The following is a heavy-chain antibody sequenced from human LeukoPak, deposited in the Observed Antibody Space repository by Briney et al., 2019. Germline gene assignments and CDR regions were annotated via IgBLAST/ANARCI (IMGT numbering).Heavy chain of an antibody. CDR2: ISSSGSTI. D-gene: IGHD2-2*01. CDR1: GFTFSDYY. Sequence: EGSLRLSCAASGFTFSDYYKSWIRQAPGKGLEWFSYISSSGSTIYYADSVKGRFTISRDNAKNSLYLQMNSLRAEDTAVYYCARDVKTRYCSSTSCYVPFDYWGQGTLVTVSS. V-gene: IGHV3-11*04. CDR3: ARDVKTRYCSSTSCYVPFDY. J-gene: IGHJ4*02.